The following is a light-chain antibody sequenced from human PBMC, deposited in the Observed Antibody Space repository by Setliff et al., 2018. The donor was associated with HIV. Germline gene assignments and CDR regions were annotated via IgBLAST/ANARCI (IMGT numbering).Light chain of an antibody. CDR2: SNT. Sequence: QSVLTQPPSVSGAPGQRVTISCTGSSSNIGAGFDVHWYQQRPGTAPKLLISSNTDRPSGVPARFSGSKSGNTASLTISGLQAEDEADYYCSSYAITNTLPFGTGTKVTVL. V-gene: IGLV1-40*01. J-gene: IGLJ1*01. CDR1: SSNIGAGFD. CDR3: SSYAITNTLP.